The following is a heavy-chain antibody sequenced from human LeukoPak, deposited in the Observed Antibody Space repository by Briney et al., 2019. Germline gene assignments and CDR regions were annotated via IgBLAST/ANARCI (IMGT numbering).Heavy chain of an antibody. CDR3: ARDRPTGYSSGWYWFDY. CDR2: ISAYNGNT. CDR1: GSTFSNFA. D-gene: IGHD6-19*01. J-gene: IGHJ4*02. Sequence: ASVKVSCKASGSTFSNFAISWVRQAPGQGLEWMGWISAYNGNTNYAQKLQGRVTMTTDTSTSTAYMELRSLRSDDTAVYYCARDRPTGYSSGWYWFDYWGQGTLVTVSS. V-gene: IGHV1-18*01.